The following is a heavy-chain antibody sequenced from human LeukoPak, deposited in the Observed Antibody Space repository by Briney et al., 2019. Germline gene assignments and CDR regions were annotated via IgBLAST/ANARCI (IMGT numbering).Heavy chain of an antibody. Sequence: GASVKVSCKASGYTFTSYDINWVRQATGQGLEWMGWMNPNSGNTGYAQKFQGRVTMTRNTSISTAYMELSSLRSEDTAVYYCARGRDPVGGYYYGMDVWGQGTTVTVSS. CDR1: GYTFTSYD. V-gene: IGHV1-8*01. D-gene: IGHD4-23*01. CDR3: ARGRDPVGGYYYGMDV. CDR2: MNPNSGNT. J-gene: IGHJ6*02.